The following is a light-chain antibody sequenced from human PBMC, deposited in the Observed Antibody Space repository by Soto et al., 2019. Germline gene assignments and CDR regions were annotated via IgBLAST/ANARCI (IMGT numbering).Light chain of an antibody. CDR1: QSVRSY. CDR3: HQRSNWPLT. V-gene: IGKV3-11*01. J-gene: IGKJ4*01. Sequence: IVFTQSASTLSLSPGERATLSCRASQSVRSYLAWYQQKPGQAPRLLIYDASNRATGIPDRFSGSGSGADFTLTISSLESEDFAVYYCHQRSNWPLTFGGGTKVDIK. CDR2: DAS.